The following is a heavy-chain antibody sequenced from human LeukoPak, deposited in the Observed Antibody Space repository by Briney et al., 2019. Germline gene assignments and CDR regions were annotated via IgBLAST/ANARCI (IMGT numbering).Heavy chain of an antibody. D-gene: IGHD3-22*01. V-gene: IGHV1-2*02. Sequence: GASVKVSCKSSGYTFTVYYMQWVRQPPGQGLEGMGWINPNSGGTNYAQKFQGRVTMTRDTSISTASMELSRLRSDDPAVSYCARVWDYYDSSGTFDYWGQGTLVTVSS. J-gene: IGHJ4*02. CDR2: INPNSGGT. CDR1: GYTFTVYY. CDR3: ARVWDYYDSSGTFDY.